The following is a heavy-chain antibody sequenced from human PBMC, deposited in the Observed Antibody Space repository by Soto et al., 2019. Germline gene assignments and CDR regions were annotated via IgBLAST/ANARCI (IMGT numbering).Heavy chain of an antibody. V-gene: IGHV4-61*01. Sequence: PSETLSLTCTVSGGSVSSGSYYWSWIRQPPGKGLEWIGYIYYSGSTNYNPSLKSRVTISVDTSKNQFSLKLSSVTAADTAVYYCARGPIRTRYYDFWSGYWVWFDPWGQGTLVTSPQ. J-gene: IGHJ5*02. D-gene: IGHD3-3*01. CDR1: GGSVSSGSYY. CDR2: IYYSGST. CDR3: ARGPIRTRYYDFWSGYWVWFDP.